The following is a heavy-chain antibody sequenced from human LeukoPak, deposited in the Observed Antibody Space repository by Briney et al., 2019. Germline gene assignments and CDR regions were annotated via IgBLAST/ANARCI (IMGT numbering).Heavy chain of an antibody. Sequence: GGSLRLSCTSSEITFSSYWMSWVRQPPGKGLEWVANIKQDGSEKYYVDSLKGRFTISRDNAKNSLYLQINSLRVEDTAVYYCATSQTTSGRYGNAFDIWGQGTMVTVSS. V-gene: IGHV3-7*01. D-gene: IGHD6-19*01. CDR3: ATSQTTSGRYGNAFDI. CDR2: IKQDGSEK. J-gene: IGHJ3*02. CDR1: EITFSSYW.